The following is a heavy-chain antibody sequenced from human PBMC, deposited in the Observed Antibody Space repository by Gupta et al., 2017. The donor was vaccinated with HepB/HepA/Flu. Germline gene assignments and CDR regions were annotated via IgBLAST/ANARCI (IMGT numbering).Heavy chain of an antibody. CDR1: GGSISSSSYA. D-gene: IGHD3-10*01. J-gene: IGHJ5*01. CDR2: FYNGGNT. Sequence: QLQLQESGPGLVKASETLSLTCTVSGGSISSSSYAWAWIRQPPGKGLEWIGNFYNGGNTYYNPSLKSRATTSADTSRNQLYLSLTSVTAADTAVYFCAYGFVSWGQGTLVTVSS. V-gene: IGHV4-39*01. CDR3: AYGFVS.